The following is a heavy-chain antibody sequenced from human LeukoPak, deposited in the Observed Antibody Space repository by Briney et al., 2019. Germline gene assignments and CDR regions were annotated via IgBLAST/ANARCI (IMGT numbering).Heavy chain of an antibody. CDR1: GFTFSSYA. Sequence: GGSLRLSCAASGFTFSSYAMHWVRQAPGKGLEWVAVISYDGSNKYYADSVKGRFTISRDNSKNTLYLQMNSLRAEDTAVYYCARDHGYSQPYYYYYMDVWGKGATVTVSS. CDR3: ARDHGYSQPYYYYYMDV. J-gene: IGHJ6*03. CDR2: ISYDGSNK. V-gene: IGHV3-30*04. D-gene: IGHD5-18*01.